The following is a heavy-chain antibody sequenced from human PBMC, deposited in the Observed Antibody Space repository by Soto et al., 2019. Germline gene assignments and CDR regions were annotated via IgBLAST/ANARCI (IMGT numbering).Heavy chain of an antibody. D-gene: IGHD1-26*01. CDR3: ARVGQGAWYFDL. CDR1: GFSFSSYW. J-gene: IGHJ2*01. CDR2: IKTDGSII. V-gene: IGHV3-74*01. Sequence: EVQLVESGGGLVQPGGSLRLSCAASGFSFSSYWMHWVSQAPGKGLVWVSRIKTDGSIITYADSVKGRFTISRDNAKNTLYLPMNTLRAEDTAVFYGARVGQGAWYFDLWGRDTLVTVSS.